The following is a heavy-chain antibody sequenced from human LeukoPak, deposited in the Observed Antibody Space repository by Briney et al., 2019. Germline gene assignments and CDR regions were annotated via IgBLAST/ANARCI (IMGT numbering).Heavy chain of an antibody. Sequence: PSETLSLTCTVSGGSISSGSYYWGWIRQPPGKGLEWIGNVHYSGSSYYNPSLKSRVTISIDTSKNQFSLKLSSVTAADTAVYFCARVAAAGNYYFDYWGQGTLVTVSS. J-gene: IGHJ4*02. D-gene: IGHD6-13*01. CDR3: ARVAAAGNYYFDY. V-gene: IGHV4-39*07. CDR2: VHYSGSS. CDR1: GGSISSGSYY.